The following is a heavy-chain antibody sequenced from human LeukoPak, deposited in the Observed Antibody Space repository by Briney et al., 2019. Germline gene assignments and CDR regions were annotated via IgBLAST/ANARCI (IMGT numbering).Heavy chain of an antibody. V-gene: IGHV3-53*01. CDR3: ARRYSSSPSYNWFDP. Sequence: GGSLRLSCAASGFTVGSNYMSWVRQAPGKGLEWVSVIYSGGSIYYADSVKGRFTISRDNSKNTLYLQMNSLRAEDTAVYYCARRYSSSPSYNWFDPWGQGTLVTVSS. D-gene: IGHD6-6*01. CDR1: GFTVGSNY. CDR2: IYSGGSI. J-gene: IGHJ5*02.